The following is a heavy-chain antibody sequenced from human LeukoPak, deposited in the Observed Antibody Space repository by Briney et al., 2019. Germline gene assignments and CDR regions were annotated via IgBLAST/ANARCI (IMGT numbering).Heavy chain of an antibody. J-gene: IGHJ6*02. CDR2: IYYSGST. CDR3: ARDARGSSYMDV. CDR1: GGSSSFYY. D-gene: IGHD3-10*01. Sequence: SETLSLTCTVSGGSSSFYYWSWIRQPPGKGLAWIGFIYYSGSTNYNPSLKSRVTISVDTSKNQFSLKLSSVTAADTAMYYCARDARGSSYMDVWGQGTTVTVSS. V-gene: IGHV4-59*01.